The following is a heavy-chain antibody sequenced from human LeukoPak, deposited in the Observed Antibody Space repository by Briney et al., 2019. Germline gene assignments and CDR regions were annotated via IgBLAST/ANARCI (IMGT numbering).Heavy chain of an antibody. J-gene: IGHJ1*01. CDR1: GFTFSSSA. CDR2: VNSFGDNR. V-gene: IGHV3-64D*09. CDR3: VKAENQRRGELHFHY. D-gene: IGHD1-7*01. Sequence: GGSLRLSRSASGFTFSSSAMHWVRQAPGKGLEYVSAVNSFGDNRFYADSVKGRFTISRDNSKNTLYLQMSSLRPEDTAVYYCVKAENQRRGELHFHYWGQGTLVTVSS.